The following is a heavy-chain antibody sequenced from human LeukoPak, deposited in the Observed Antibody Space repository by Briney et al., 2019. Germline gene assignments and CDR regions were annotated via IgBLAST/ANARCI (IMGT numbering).Heavy chain of an antibody. CDR1: GYSISSGYY. Sequence: SETLSLTCAVSGYSISSGYYWGWIRQPPGKGLEWIGSIYHSGSTYYNPSLESRVTISVDTSKNQFSLKLSSVTAADTAVYYCARLGGYDCHYYYMDVWGKGTTVTVSS. CDR2: IYHSGST. CDR3: ARLGGYDCHYYYMDV. V-gene: IGHV4-38-2*01. D-gene: IGHD5-12*01. J-gene: IGHJ6*03.